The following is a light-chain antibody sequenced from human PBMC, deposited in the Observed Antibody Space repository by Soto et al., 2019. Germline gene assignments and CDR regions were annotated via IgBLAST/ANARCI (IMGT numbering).Light chain of an antibody. Sequence: QPVLTQPPSVSWAPGQRITISCTGSSSDIGAGFDVHWYQHLPGTAPKLLIYGNTNRPSGVPGRFSGSKSGTSASLVITGLQAEDEADYYCQSYENSRTGFYVFGTGTKLTVL. CDR2: GNT. CDR3: QSYENSRTGFYV. CDR1: SSDIGAGFD. J-gene: IGLJ1*01. V-gene: IGLV1-40*01.